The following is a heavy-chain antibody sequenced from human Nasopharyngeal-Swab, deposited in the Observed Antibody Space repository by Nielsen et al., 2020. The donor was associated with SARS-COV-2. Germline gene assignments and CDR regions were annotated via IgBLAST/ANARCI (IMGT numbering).Heavy chain of an antibody. J-gene: IGHJ6*02. D-gene: IGHD4-17*01. CDR3: AHGAHAYGDYGAYYYYYGMDV. V-gene: IGHV2-5*02. CDR2: IYWDDDN. Sequence: WIRQPPGKALEWLALIYWDDDNRYSPSLKSGLIITYDTSKNQVLLTMTNMDPVDTTTYYCAHGAHAYGDYGAYYYYYGMDVWGQGTTVTVSS.